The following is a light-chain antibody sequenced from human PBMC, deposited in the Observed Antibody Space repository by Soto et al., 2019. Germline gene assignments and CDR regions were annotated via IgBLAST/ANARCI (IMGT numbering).Light chain of an antibody. V-gene: IGKV1-39*01. CDR2: AAS. CDR1: QSISSY. Sequence: DLQVTQSPSSPSASLGDRVTIXXRASQSISSYLNWYQQKPGKAPKLXIYAASSLQSGVPSRFSGSGSGTDFTLTISSLQPEDFATYYCPQSYSTPLTFGGGTKVDIK. J-gene: IGKJ4*01. CDR3: PQSYSTPLT.